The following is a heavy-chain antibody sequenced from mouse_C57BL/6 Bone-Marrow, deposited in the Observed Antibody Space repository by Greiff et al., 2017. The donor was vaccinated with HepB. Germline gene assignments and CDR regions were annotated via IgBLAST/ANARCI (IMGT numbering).Heavy chain of an antibody. CDR3: ARENYYGSREVDY. CDR2: ISDGGSYT. CDR1: GFTFSSYA. Sequence: EVKLVESGGGLVKPGGSLKLSCAASGFTFSSYAMSWVRQTPEKRLEWVATISDGGSYTYYPDNVKGRFTISRDNAKNNLYLQMSHLKSEDTAMYYCARENYYGSREVDYWGQGTTLTVSS. V-gene: IGHV5-4*01. J-gene: IGHJ2*01. D-gene: IGHD1-1*01.